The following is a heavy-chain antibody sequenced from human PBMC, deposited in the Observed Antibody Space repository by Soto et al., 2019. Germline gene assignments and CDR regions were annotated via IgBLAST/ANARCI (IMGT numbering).Heavy chain of an antibody. J-gene: IGHJ4*02. D-gene: IGHD2-15*01. V-gene: IGHV4-59*08. CDR2: IYYSGST. CDR3: ARQLYCSGGSCYSRSSSRRVPPNYFDY. Sequence: SETLSLTCTVSGGSISSYYWSWIRQPPGKGLEWIGYIYYSGSTNYNPSLKSRVTISVDTSKNQFSLKLSSVTAADPAVYYCARQLYCSGGSCYSRSSSRRVPPNYFDYWGQGTLVTVSS. CDR1: GGSISSYY.